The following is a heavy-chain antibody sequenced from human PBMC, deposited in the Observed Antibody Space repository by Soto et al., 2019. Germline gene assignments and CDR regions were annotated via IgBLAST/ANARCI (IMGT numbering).Heavy chain of an antibody. Sequence: WGSLRLSCAASGFTVNSYDVAGVLQAPGRGLEWVSVIYSGGSTYYADSVKGRFTISRDNSKNTLYLQMNSLRAEDTAVYYCARSGVAGLEPFDNWGQGTLVTVS. CDR1: GFTVNSYD. CDR3: ARSGVAGLEPFDN. D-gene: IGHD6-25*01. V-gene: IGHV3-53*01. J-gene: IGHJ4*02. CDR2: IYSGGST.